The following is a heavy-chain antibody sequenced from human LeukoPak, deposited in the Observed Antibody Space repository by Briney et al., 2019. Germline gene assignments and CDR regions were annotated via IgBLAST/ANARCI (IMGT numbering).Heavy chain of an antibody. V-gene: IGHV3-23*01. CDR3: AKGDSSSWYLSCMDV. Sequence: GGSLRLSCAASGFTFSNYAMSWVRQAPGKGLECVSAISGSGGSTYYADSVKGRFTISRDNSNNTLYLQMNSLRVEDTAVYYCAKGDSSSWYLSCMDVWGKGTTVTISS. D-gene: IGHD6-13*01. CDR2: ISGSGGST. J-gene: IGHJ6*03. CDR1: GFTFSNYA.